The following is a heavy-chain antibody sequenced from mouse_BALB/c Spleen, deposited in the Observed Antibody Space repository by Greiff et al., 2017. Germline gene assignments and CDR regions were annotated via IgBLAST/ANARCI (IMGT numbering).Heavy chain of an antibody. CDR2: ISSGGSYT. D-gene: IGHD1-1*01. J-gene: IGHJ4*01. Sequence: EVNVVESGGDLVKPGGSLKLSCAASGFTFSSYGMSWVRQTPDKRLEWVATISSGGSYTYYPDSVKGRFTISRDNAKNTLYLQMSSLKSEDTAMYYCARHEGGSSYLDYWGQGTSVTVSS. CDR1: GFTFSSYG. CDR3: ARHEGGSSYLDY. V-gene: IGHV5-6*01.